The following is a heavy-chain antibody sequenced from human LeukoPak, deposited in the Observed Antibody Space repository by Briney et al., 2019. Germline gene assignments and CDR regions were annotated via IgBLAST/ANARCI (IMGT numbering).Heavy chain of an antibody. V-gene: IGHV3-48*01. Sequence: PGGSLRLSCLASEFTFSSYSMISVPQSPGKGLEWISYISNGSGNRYYAYSVKGRFTISIDNPKNFVYLQMNNLRADDTAVYYCARAAKWEFYHYYMDVWGKGTTVAVSS. CDR1: EFTFSSYS. CDR2: ISNGSGNR. D-gene: IGHD1-26*01. CDR3: ARAAKWEFYHYYMDV. J-gene: IGHJ6*03.